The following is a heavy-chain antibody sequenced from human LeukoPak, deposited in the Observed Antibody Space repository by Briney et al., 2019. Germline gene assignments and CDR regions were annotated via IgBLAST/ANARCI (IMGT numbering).Heavy chain of an antibody. D-gene: IGHD3-22*01. V-gene: IGHV4-61*02. CDR1: GGSISSGSYY. CDR3: ARVAGYYNDH. CDR2: IYTSGST. Sequence: PSETLSLTCTVSGGSISSGSYYWSWIRQPAGKGLEWIGRIYTSGSTNYNPSLKSRVTISVDTSKNQFSLKLSSVTAADTAVYYCARVAGYYNDHWGQGTLVTVSS. J-gene: IGHJ4*02.